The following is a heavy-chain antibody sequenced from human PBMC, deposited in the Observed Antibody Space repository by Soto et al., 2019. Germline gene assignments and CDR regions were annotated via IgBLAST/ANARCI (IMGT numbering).Heavy chain of an antibody. V-gene: IGHV3-30*19. J-gene: IGHJ4*02. CDR1: GFTFRSFV. D-gene: IGHD3-16*01. CDR3: ARWGTTGGLDV. Sequence: QVQLVESGGGVVQPGTSLRLSCVGSGFTFRSFVIHWVRQAPGRGLEWVALTSYDGTNKYFGDSVKGRFTISRDNSRNTVDLQMDSLRLEDTALYYCARWGTTGGLDVWGQGTVVSVSS. CDR2: TSYDGTNK.